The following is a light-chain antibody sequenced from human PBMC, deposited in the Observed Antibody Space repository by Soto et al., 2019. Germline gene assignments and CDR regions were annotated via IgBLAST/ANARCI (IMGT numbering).Light chain of an antibody. CDR2: DAS. J-gene: IGKJ1*01. CDR3: QPYGSSRT. V-gene: IGKV3-20*01. Sequence: EVVWTQSPDTLSLPPGARATLSCRASQSISSYLAWYQQQPGQAPSLLIYDASSRATGIPARFSGSGSGTDFTLPLRRLEPEDFAVDDCQPYGSSRTFGPATKV. CDR1: QSISSY.